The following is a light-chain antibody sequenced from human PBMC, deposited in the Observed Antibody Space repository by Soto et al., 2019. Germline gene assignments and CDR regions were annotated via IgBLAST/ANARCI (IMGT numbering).Light chain of an antibody. V-gene: IGLV2-14*01. CDR1: SSDVGGYNF. Sequence: QSALTQPASVSGSPGQSITISCTGTSSDVGGYNFVSWYQQHPGKAPKLMIYEVSNRPSGVSNRFSGSKSGNTASLNISGLQAEDEADYYCSSSTSTTTVFGGGPKVTVL. CDR3: SSSTSTTTV. CDR2: EVS. J-gene: IGLJ3*02.